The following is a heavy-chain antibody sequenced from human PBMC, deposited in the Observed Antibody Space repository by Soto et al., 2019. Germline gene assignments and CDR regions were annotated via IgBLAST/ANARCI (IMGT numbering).Heavy chain of an antibody. Sequence: PGESLKISCKGSGYSFTSYWISWVRQMPGKGLEWMGRIDPSDSYTNYSPSFQGHVTISADKSISTAYLQWSSLKASDTAMYYCARLTIFGVVDYYYGMDVWGQGTTVTVSS. J-gene: IGHJ6*02. CDR3: ARLTIFGVVDYYYGMDV. V-gene: IGHV5-10-1*01. CDR1: GYSFTSYW. D-gene: IGHD3-3*01. CDR2: IDPSDSYT.